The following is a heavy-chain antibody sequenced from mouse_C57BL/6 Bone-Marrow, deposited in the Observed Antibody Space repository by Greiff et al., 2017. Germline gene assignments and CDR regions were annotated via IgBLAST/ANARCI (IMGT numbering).Heavy chain of an antibody. J-gene: IGHJ4*01. V-gene: IGHV1-81*01. CDR2: IYPRSGNT. CDR3: ANYYGLSAIDY. Sequence: VLLVESGAELARPGASVKLSCKASGYTFTSYGISWVKQRTGQGLEWIGEIYPRSGNTYYNEKFKGKATLTADKSSSTAYMELRSLTSEDSAVYFCANYYGLSAIDYWGQGTSVTVSA. CDR1: GYTFTSYG. D-gene: IGHD1-1*01.